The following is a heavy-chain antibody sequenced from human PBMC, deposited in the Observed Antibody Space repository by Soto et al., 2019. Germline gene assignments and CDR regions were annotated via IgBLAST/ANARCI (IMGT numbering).Heavy chain of an antibody. Sequence: EVQLVESGGGLVQPGRSLRLSCAAYGFTFDDYAMHRVWQAPGKGLEWVSSISWNSGSIGYADSVKDRFTISRDNAKNSLYRQMNSLRAEDTAMYYCAKDIAPLITMMAGGFDIRGQETMVTVSA. CDR2: ISWNSGSI. CDR3: AKDIAPLITMMAGGFDI. J-gene: IGHJ3*02. V-gene: IGHV3-9*01. D-gene: IGHD3-22*01. CDR1: GFTFDDYA.